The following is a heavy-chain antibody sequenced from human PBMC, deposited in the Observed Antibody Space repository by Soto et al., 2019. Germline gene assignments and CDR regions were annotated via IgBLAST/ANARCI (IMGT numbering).Heavy chain of an antibody. CDR3: ARPRVDVAGNFDL. D-gene: IGHD6-13*01. CDR1: GFTFSNYW. CDR2: IDSDGSGT. V-gene: IGHV3-74*01. Sequence: EVQLVESGGGLVQPGGSLRLSCAASGFTFSNYWMHWVRQAPGKGLVWVSRIDSDGSGTSYVDSVKGRFTISRDNAKNTLSLQMHSLRAEDTAVYYCARPRVDVAGNFDLWGRGTLVTVSS. J-gene: IGHJ2*01.